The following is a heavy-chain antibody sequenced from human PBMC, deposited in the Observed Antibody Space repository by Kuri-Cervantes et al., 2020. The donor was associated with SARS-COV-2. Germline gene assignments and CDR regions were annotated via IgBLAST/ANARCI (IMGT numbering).Heavy chain of an antibody. J-gene: IGHJ4*02. CDR1: GFTFSSYA. V-gene: IGHV3-23*01. D-gene: IGHD6-25*01. Sequence: LSLTCAASGFTFSSYAMSWVRQAPGKGLEWVSGISGSGGSTYSADSVKGRLTISRDNSKNTLYLQMNSLRSEDTAVYYCARDRGSSDFDYWGQGTLVTVSS. CDR2: ISGSGGST. CDR3: ARDRGSSDFDY.